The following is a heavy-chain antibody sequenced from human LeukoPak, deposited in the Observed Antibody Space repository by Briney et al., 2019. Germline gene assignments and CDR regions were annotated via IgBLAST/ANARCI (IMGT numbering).Heavy chain of an antibody. Sequence: GGSLRLSCAASGFTFSGYGMHWVRQAPGKGLEWVAVIWYDGSNDDYADSVKGRFTISRDNSKSTLYLQMNSLRAEDTAVYYCAKDGGLWVSAHWGDSWGRGTLVTVSS. D-gene: IGHD7-27*01. CDR1: GFTFSGYG. J-gene: IGHJ4*02. CDR3: AKDGGLWVSAHWGDS. CDR2: IWYDGSND. V-gene: IGHV3-33*06.